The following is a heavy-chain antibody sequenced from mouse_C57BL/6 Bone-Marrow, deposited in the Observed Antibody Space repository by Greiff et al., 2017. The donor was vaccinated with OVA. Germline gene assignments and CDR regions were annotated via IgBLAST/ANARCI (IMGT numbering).Heavy chain of an antibody. J-gene: IGHJ3*01. CDR3: ARSPYDYDGSAWFAY. Sequence: QVQLQQSGAELVMPGASVKLSCKASGYTFTSYWMHWVKQRPGQGLEWIGEIDPSDSYTNYNQKFKGKSTLTVDKSSSTAYMQLSSLTSEDSAVYYCARSPYDYDGSAWFAYWGQGTLVTVSA. CDR1: GYTFTSYW. V-gene: IGHV1-69*01. D-gene: IGHD2-4*01. CDR2: IDPSDSYT.